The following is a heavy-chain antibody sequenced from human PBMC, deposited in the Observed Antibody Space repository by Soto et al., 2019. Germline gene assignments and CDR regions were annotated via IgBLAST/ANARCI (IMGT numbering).Heavy chain of an antibody. D-gene: IGHD3-10*01. CDR1: GGSVSSGGYF. J-gene: IGHJ3*02. V-gene: IGHV4-31*03. CDR2: IYYSGNT. CDR3: ARDGPVGDDARRPSRAFHI. Sequence: SETLSLTCTVSGGSVSSGGYFWGWIRQLPGQGLEWIGYIYYSGNTYYNPSLKSRVTISVDTSENQFSLRLNSVTAADTAVYYCARDGPVGDDARRPSRAFHIWGPGT.